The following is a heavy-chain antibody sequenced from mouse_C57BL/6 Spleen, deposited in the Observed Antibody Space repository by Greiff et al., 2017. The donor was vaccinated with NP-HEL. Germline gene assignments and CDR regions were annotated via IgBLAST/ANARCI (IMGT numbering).Heavy chain of an antibody. D-gene: IGHD3-1*01. CDR1: GFTFSDYG. CDR3: ARGLLYFDV. CDR2: ISSGSSTI. J-gene: IGHJ1*03. V-gene: IGHV5-17*01. Sequence: EVMLVESGGGLVKPGGSLKLSCAASGFTFSDYGMHWVRQAPEKGLEWVAYISSGSSTIYYADTVKVRFTISRDNAKNTLFLQMTSLRSGDTAMYYCARGLLYFDVWGTGTTVTVSS.